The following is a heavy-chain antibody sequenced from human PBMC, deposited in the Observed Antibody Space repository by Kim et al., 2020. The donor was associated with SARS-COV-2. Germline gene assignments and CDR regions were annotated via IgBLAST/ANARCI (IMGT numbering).Heavy chain of an antibody. CDR3: ARARITMIVVDAFDI. J-gene: IGHJ3*02. V-gene: IGHV4-31*02. Sequence: PSLRSRVTISVDTSKNPFSLKLSSVTAADTDVYYCARARITMIVVDAFDIWGQGTMVTVSS. D-gene: IGHD3-22*01.